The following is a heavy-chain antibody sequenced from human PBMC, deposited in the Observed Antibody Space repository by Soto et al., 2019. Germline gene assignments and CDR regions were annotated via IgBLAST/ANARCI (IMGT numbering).Heavy chain of an antibody. V-gene: IGHV3-30-3*01. CDR1: GFTFSSYA. CDR2: ISYDGSNK. CDR3: ARDGLGHHDYTEPSFDY. J-gene: IGHJ4*02. D-gene: IGHD4-4*01. Sequence: GGSLRLSCAASGFTFSSYAMHWVRQAPGKGLEWVAVISYDGSNKYYADSVKGRFTISRDNSKNTLYLQMNSLRAEDTAVYYCARDGLGHHDYTEPSFDYWGQGTLVTVSS.